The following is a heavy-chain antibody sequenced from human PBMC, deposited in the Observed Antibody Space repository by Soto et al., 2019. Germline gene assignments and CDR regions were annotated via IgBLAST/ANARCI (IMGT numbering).Heavy chain of an antibody. CDR3: ARHISNSRYYYYAMDV. CDR1: GYTFTDYW. J-gene: IGHJ6*02. CDR2: IYPGDSDT. Sequence: GGSLKISCKGSGYTFTDYWIGWVRQLPGKGLEWMGIIYPGDSDTRYSPSFQGHVTITVDKSTSTAYLQWNTLKASDTAMYYCARHISNSRYYYYAMDVWGQGTTVTVSS. V-gene: IGHV5-51*01. D-gene: IGHD4-4*01.